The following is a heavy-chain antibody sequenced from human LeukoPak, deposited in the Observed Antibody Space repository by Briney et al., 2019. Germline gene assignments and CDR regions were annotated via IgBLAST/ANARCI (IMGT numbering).Heavy chain of an antibody. CDR3: ASGYSSSWYGYPPFDY. CDR2: INPNSGGT. CDR1: GYTFTGYY. D-gene: IGHD6-13*01. Sequence: GASVKVSCKASGYTFTGYYMHWVRQAPGQGLEWMGWINPNSGGTNYAQKFQGGVTMTRDTSISTAYMELSRLRSDDTAVYYCASGYSSSWYGYPPFDYWGQGTLVTVSS. J-gene: IGHJ4*02. V-gene: IGHV1-2*02.